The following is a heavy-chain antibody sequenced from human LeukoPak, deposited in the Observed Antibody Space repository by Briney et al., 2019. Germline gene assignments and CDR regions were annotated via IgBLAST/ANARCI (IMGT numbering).Heavy chain of an antibody. CDR3: ARDHRANGNFVSATTFDF. D-gene: IGHD2/OR15-2a*01. CDR1: GYTLTELS. V-gene: IGHV1-24*01. J-gene: IGHJ4*02. Sequence: ASVKVSCKVSGYTLTELSMHWVRQAPGKGLEWMGGFDPEDGETIYAQKFQGRVTMTEDTSTDTAYMELSRLSSEDTAIYYCARDHRANGNFVSATTFDFWGQGTLVTVSS. CDR2: FDPEDGET.